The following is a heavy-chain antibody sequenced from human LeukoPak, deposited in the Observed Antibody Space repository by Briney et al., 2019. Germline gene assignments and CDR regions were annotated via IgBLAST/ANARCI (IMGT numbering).Heavy chain of an antibody. V-gene: IGHV4-38-2*02. CDR3: ASLQLTRKQQLVPDVPYYFDY. Sequence: SETLSLTCTVSGYSISSGYYWDWIRQPPGKGLEWIGSIYHSGSTYYNPSLKSRVTISVDTSKNQFSLKLSSVTAADTAVYYCASLQLTRKQQLVPDVPYYFDYWGQGTLVTVSS. CDR2: IYHSGST. CDR1: GYSISSGYY. J-gene: IGHJ4*02. D-gene: IGHD6-13*01.